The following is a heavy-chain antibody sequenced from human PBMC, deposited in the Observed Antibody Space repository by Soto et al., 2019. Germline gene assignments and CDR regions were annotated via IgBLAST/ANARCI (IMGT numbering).Heavy chain of an antibody. CDR3: ARDYYYDSSGYYHLGY. D-gene: IGHD3-22*01. Sequence: QVQLVESGGGVVQPGRSLRLSCAASGFTFSSYAMHWVRQAPGKGLEWVAVISYDGSNKYYADSVKGRFTISRDNSKNTLYLQMNSLRAEDTAMYYCARDYYYDSSGYYHLGYWGQGTLVTVSS. J-gene: IGHJ4*02. V-gene: IGHV3-30-3*01. CDR1: GFTFSSYA. CDR2: ISYDGSNK.